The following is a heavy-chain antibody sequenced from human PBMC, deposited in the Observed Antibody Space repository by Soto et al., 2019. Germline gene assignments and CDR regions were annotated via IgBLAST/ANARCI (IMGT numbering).Heavy chain of an antibody. Sequence: PSETLSLTCAVYGGSFSGYYWSWIRQPPGKGLEWIGEINHSGSTNYNPSLKSRVTISVDTSKNQFSLKLSSVTAADTAVYYCARDADPVGYRSNETEGGMEVWGQGTTVTVSS. D-gene: IGHD6-13*01. CDR2: INHSGST. V-gene: IGHV4-34*01. CDR1: GGSFSGYY. CDR3: ARDADPVGYRSNETEGGMEV. J-gene: IGHJ6*02.